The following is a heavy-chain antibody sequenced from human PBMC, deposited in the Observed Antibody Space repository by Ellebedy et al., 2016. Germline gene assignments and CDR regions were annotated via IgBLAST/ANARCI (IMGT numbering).Heavy chain of an antibody. V-gene: IGHV1-18*04. CDR1: GDTFTNYG. D-gene: IGHD1-26*01. J-gene: IGHJ4*02. Sequence: ASVKVSCXASGDTFTNYGFVWVRQAPGQGLEWVAWISAHNGDTHYSQKFQGRVTLTTDTSTSTVYMELRSLRSDDTAVYYCARKPTGRSFDYWGQGTLVTVSS. CDR3: ARKPTGRSFDY. CDR2: ISAHNGDT.